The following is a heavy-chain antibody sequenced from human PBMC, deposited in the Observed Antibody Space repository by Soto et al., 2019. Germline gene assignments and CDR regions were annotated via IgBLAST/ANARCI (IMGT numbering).Heavy chain of an antibody. D-gene: IGHD2-15*01. Sequence: SETVSLTCTVSGGSIRGGNYHWTWILQHPGKGLELIGNIYYSGSTYYNPSLKSRVAISVDTSKSQFSLKLSSVTAADTAVYYCAREGGCSGGSCYSANWFDPWGQGTLVTVSS. CDR1: GGSIRGGNYH. CDR2: IYYSGST. CDR3: AREGGCSGGSCYSANWFDP. J-gene: IGHJ5*02. V-gene: IGHV4-31*03.